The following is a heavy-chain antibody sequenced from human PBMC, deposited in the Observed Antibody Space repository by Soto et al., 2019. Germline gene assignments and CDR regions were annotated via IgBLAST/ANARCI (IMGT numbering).Heavy chain of an antibody. CDR2: IYYTGST. Sequence: QVQLQESGPGLVKPSETLSLTCTVSGGSISSYYWSWIRQPPGKGLEWMGYIYYTGSTNYNPSLTTRGTRSVDTSRHQSSRQLRSVPAADTAVSYCASRSSCFDLWCRDTLVTVSS. CDR1: GGSISSYY. V-gene: IGHV4-59*01. J-gene: IGHJ2*01. CDR3: ASRSSCFDL.